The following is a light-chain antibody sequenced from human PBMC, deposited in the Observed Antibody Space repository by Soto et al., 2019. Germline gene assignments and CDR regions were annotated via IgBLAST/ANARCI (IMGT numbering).Light chain of an antibody. V-gene: IGLV2-23*03. J-gene: IGLJ3*02. CDR2: EGS. CDR1: CSDVGSYNL. CDR3: CSYAGSSTFWV. Sequence: QSALTQPASVSGSPGQSITISCTGTCSDVGSYNLVSWYQHHPGKAPKLMIYEGSKRPSGVSNRFSGSKSGNTASLTISGLQAEDEADYYCCSYAGSSTFWVFGGGTKVTVL.